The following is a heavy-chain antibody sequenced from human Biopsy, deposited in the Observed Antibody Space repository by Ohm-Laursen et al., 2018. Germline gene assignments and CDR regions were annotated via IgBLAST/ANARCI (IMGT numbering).Heavy chain of an antibody. CDR3: AREAIGYQLPCDD. CDR2: IIPILRTT. Sequence: GSLVKVSCKAPTGTFTSYGIIWVRQAPGQGLEWMGRIIPILRTTAYAQTFLGRVTITADSPTSTVDMELTSLTSDDTAVYFCAREAIGYQLPCDDWGQGTLVTVSS. V-gene: IGHV1-69*11. D-gene: IGHD2-2*01. CDR1: TGTFTSYG. J-gene: IGHJ4*02.